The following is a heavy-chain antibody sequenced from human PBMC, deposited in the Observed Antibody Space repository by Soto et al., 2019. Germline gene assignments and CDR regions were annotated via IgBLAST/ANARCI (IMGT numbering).Heavy chain of an antibody. J-gene: IGHJ6*02. CDR1: GYSFISYW. D-gene: IGHD6-13*01. CDR3: ARTSAAGKYYDGMDV. CDR2: IYPGDSDT. V-gene: IGHV5-51*01. Sequence: GESLKICCKGSGYSFISYWIGWVRQMPGKGLEWMGIIYPGDSDTRYSPSFQGQVTISADKSISTAYLQWSSLKASDTAMYYCARTSAAGKYYDGMDVWRQGTTVTVSS.